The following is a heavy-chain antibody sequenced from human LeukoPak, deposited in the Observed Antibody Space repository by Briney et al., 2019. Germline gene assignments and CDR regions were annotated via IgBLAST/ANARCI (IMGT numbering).Heavy chain of an antibody. CDR1: GYTFTGYY. J-gene: IGHJ4*02. D-gene: IGHD3-10*01. V-gene: IGHV1-2*02. CDR2: INPNSGGT. CDR3: ECPQRGSGNYYTDF. Sequence: GASVKVSCKASGYTFTGYYMHWVRQAPGQGLEWMGWINPNSGGTNYAQKFQGRVTMTRDTSINTVYMELSWLRSDDTAIYYCECPQRGSGNYYTDFWGQGTLITVSS.